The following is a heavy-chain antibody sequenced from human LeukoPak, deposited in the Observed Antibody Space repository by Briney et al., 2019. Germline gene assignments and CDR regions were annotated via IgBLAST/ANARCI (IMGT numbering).Heavy chain of an antibody. J-gene: IGHJ4*02. CDR2: IIPIFGTA. D-gene: IGHD3-22*01. V-gene: IGHV1-69*05. CDR3: AGTYYYDSSGYYIPFDY. CDR1: GGTLSSYA. Sequence: SVKVSCKASGGTLSSYAIRWLRRAPGQGLEWMGGIIPIFGTANYAQKFQGRVTITTDESTSTAYMELSSLRSEDTAVYYCAGTYYYDSSGYYIPFDYWGQGTLVTVSS.